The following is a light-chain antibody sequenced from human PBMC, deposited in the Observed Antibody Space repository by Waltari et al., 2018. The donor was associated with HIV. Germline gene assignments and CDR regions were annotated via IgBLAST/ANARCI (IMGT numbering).Light chain of an antibody. V-gene: IGLV1-40*01. CDR1: SSHIGAGYD. CDR3: QSYDSSLSGSGV. Sequence: QSVLTQPPSVSGAPGQRVTISCTGSSSHIGAGYDVHWYQQLPGTAPKLLISGNSTRPSGVPDRFSGSKAGTSSSLAITGLQAEDEADYYCQSYDSSLSGSGVFGGGTKLTVL. CDR2: GNS. J-gene: IGLJ3*02.